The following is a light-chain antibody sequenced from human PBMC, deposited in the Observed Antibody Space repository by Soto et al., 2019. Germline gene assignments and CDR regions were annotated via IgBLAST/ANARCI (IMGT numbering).Light chain of an antibody. Sequence: SVLTKPPSVSEAPRQRVTISCSGSSSNIGNNAVNWYQQLPGKAPKLLIYYDDLLPSGVSDRFSGSKSGTSASLAISGLQSEDEADYYCAAWDDSLNGYVFGTGTKLTVL. CDR3: AAWDDSLNGYV. CDR2: YDD. V-gene: IGLV1-36*01. J-gene: IGLJ1*01. CDR1: SSNIGNNA.